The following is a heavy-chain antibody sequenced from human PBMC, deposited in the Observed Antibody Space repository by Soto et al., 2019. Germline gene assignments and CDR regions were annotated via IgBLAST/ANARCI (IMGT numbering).Heavy chain of an antibody. CDR2: IYYSSST. D-gene: IGHD2-15*01. CDR3: AREGGRGEGYSAADI. V-gene: IGHV4-31*03. CDR1: GGSINSGNYY. Sequence: SETLSLTCTVSGGSINSGNYYWSWIRQHPGKGLEWIGYIYYSSSTYYNPSLKSRVSISIDTSKNQFSLKLNSVTAADTAVYYCAREGGRGEGYSAADIWGQGTRVTVSS. J-gene: IGHJ4*02.